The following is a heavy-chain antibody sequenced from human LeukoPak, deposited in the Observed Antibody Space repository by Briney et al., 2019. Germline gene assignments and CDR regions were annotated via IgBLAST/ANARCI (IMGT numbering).Heavy chain of an antibody. CDR1: GFTFSSYE. CDR3: ARNYYGSGSYYFDY. D-gene: IGHD3-10*01. V-gene: IGHV3-48*03. Sequence: GGSLRLSCAASGFTFSSYEMNWVRQAPGKGLEWVSYISSSGSTIYYADSVKGRFTISRDNAKNSLYLQMNSLRAEDTAVYYCARNYYGSGSYYFDYWGQGTLVTVSS. CDR2: ISSSGSTI. J-gene: IGHJ4*02.